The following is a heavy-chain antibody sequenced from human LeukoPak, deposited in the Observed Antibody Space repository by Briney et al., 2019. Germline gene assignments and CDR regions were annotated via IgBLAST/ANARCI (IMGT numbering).Heavy chain of an antibody. Sequence: GGSLRLSCAASGFTFSNYDMNWVRQAPGKGLEWVSYISSSGSTIYYADSVKGRFTISRDNAKNSLYLQMNSLRAEDTAVYYCARSAEYWCFDLWGRGTLVSVSS. V-gene: IGHV3-48*03. CDR1: GFTFSNYD. CDR2: ISSSGSTI. D-gene: IGHD1-14*01. CDR3: ARSAEYWCFDL. J-gene: IGHJ2*01.